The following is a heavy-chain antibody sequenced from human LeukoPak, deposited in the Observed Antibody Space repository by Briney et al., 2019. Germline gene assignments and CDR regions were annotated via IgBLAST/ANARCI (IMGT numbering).Heavy chain of an antibody. Sequence: GGSLRLSCAASGFTFSSYAMSWVRQAPGKGLEWVSAISGSGGNTYYADSVKGRFTISRDNSKDTLYLQMNSLRAEDTAIYYCAKNRIAMGGTWDYWGQGTLVTVSS. J-gene: IGHJ4*02. CDR3: AKNRIAMGGTWDY. V-gene: IGHV3-23*01. CDR1: GFTFSSYA. D-gene: IGHD6-19*01. CDR2: ISGSGGNT.